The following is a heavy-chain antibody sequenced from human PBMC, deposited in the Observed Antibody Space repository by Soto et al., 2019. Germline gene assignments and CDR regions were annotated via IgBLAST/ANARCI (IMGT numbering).Heavy chain of an antibody. V-gene: IGHV4-59*01. CDR1: GGSISSYY. J-gene: IGHJ6*02. D-gene: IGHD3-3*01. Sequence: SETLSLTCTVSGGSISSYYWSWIRQPPGKGLEWIGYIYYSGSTNYNPSLKSRVTISVDTSKNQFSLKLSSVTAADTAVYYCARVGRGDFWSGSYAIYYGMDVWGQGTTVTVSS. CDR2: IYYSGST. CDR3: ARVGRGDFWSGSYAIYYGMDV.